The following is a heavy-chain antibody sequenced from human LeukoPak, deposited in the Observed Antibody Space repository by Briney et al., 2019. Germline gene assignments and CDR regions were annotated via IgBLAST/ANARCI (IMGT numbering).Heavy chain of an antibody. Sequence: GGTLRLSCAASGFTFRRYGMIWVRQAPGKGLEWVSVISGSGGSTYYGDSVKGRFTISRDNSKNTLYLQMNSLRAEDTAVYYCAKRDFWGQGTPVTVSS. CDR3: AKRDF. CDR2: ISGSGGST. CDR1: GFTFRRYG. V-gene: IGHV3-23*01. J-gene: IGHJ4*02.